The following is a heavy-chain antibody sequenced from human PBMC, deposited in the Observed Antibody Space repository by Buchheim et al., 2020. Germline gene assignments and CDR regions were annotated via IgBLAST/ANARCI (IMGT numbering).Heavy chain of an antibody. V-gene: IGHV3-30*03. Sequence: QVQLVESGGGVVQPGRSLRLSCAASGFTFSSYGMHWVRQAPGKGLEWVAVISYDGSNKYYADSVKGRFTISRDNSKNTLYLQMNSLRAEDTAVYYCARDPASPPNRYCGGDCYSGDYFDYWGQGTL. CDR3: ARDPASPPNRYCGGDCYSGDYFDY. D-gene: IGHD2-21*02. J-gene: IGHJ4*02. CDR2: ISYDGSNK. CDR1: GFTFSSYG.